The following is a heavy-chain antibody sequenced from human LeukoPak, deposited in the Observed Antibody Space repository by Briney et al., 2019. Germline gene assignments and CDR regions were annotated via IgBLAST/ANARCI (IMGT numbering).Heavy chain of an antibody. CDR1: GLTFSTYS. J-gene: IGHJ3*02. V-gene: IGHV3-21*01. CDR3: ARGGHDFWSGSTSDAFDI. Sequence: GGSLRLSCAASGLTFSTYSLNWVRQAPGKGLEWVSSISSSSTYIYYADSVKGRFTISRDNAQNSLYLQMNSLRAEDTAVYYCARGGHDFWSGSTSDAFDIWGQGTMVTVSS. CDR2: ISSSSTYI. D-gene: IGHD3-3*01.